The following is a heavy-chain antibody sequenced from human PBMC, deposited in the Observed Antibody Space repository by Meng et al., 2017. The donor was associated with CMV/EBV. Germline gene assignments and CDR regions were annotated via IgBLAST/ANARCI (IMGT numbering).Heavy chain of an antibody. CDR2: LGYDGSIK. V-gene: IGHV3-30*02. J-gene: IGHJ6*02. CDR1: GFTFSSYD. CDR3: AKVSRESCYYCGMDV. D-gene: IGHD2-2*01. Sequence: GESLKISCVASGFTFSSYDMHWVRQAPGKGLEWVAFLGYDGSIKYYAESVKGRFTISRDNSKNTLSLQMNSLRAEDTAVYYCAKVSRESCYYCGMDVWGQGTTVTVSS.